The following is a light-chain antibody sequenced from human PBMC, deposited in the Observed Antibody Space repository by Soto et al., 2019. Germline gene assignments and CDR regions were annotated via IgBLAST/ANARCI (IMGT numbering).Light chain of an antibody. V-gene: IGKV3-20*01. Sequence: EIVLTQSPATLSLSPGERVTLSCRASQRVINNNLAWFQQKPGQAPRLLIYGASNRATGIPDRFSGSESETDFTLTISGLEPEDFAVYYCQNYGNSPWTFGQGTKVDIK. CDR2: GAS. J-gene: IGKJ1*01. CDR1: QRVINNN. CDR3: QNYGNSPWT.